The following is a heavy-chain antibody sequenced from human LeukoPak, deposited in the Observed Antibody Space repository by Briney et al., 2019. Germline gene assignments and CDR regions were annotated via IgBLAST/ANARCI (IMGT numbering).Heavy chain of an antibody. CDR3: ARLHLGLSGGADY. J-gene: IGHJ4*02. Sequence: GSLRLSCAASGFTFSSYAMSWIRQPPGKGLEWIGSIYYSGSTYYNPSLKSRVTISVDTSKNQFSLKLSSVTAADTAVYYCARLHLGLSGGADYWGQGTLVTVSS. V-gene: IGHV4-39*01. CDR2: IYYSGST. D-gene: IGHD3-16*01. CDR1: GFTFSSYA.